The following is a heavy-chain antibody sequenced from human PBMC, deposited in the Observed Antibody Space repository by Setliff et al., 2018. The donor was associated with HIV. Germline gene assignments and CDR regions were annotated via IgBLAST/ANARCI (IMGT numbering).Heavy chain of an antibody. Sequence: EASVQVSCKASGGTFSSYAISWVRQAPGQGLEWMGGIILLLDITNYAPRFQDRLTIDADKFTRTVYMQLSSLRSEDTAVYYCARHGDFDTYYNSMDVWGQGTTVTVS. CDR1: GGTFSSYA. CDR3: ARHGDFDTYYNSMDV. J-gene: IGHJ6*02. V-gene: IGHV1-69*10. CDR2: IILLLDIT. D-gene: IGHD3-9*01.